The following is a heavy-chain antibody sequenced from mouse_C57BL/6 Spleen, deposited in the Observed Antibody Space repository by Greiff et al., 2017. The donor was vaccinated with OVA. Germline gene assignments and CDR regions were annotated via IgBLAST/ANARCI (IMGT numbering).Heavy chain of an antibody. Sequence: QVHVKQSGAELVKPGASVKLSCKASGYTFTEYTIHWVKQRSGQGLEWIGWFYPGSGSIKYNEKFKDKATLTADKSSSTVYMELSRLTSEDSAVYFCARHEDKDDGSSYYYAMDYWGQGTSVTVSS. CDR1: GYTFTEYT. V-gene: IGHV1-62-2*01. D-gene: IGHD1-1*01. J-gene: IGHJ4*01. CDR2: FYPGSGSI. CDR3: ARHEDKDDGSSYYYAMDY.